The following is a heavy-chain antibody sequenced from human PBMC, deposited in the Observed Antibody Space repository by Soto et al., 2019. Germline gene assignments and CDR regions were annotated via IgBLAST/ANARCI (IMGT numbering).Heavy chain of an antibody. V-gene: IGHV4-34*01. Sequence: SETLSLTCAVYGGSFSGYYLSWIRQPPGKGLEWIGEINHSGSTNYNPSLKSRVTISVDTSKNQFSLKLSSVTAADTAVYYCARSAFRITIFGVVTPPTHNWFDPWGQGTLVTVSS. CDR1: GGSFSGYY. J-gene: IGHJ5*02. CDR2: INHSGST. CDR3: ARSAFRITIFGVVTPPTHNWFDP. D-gene: IGHD3-3*01.